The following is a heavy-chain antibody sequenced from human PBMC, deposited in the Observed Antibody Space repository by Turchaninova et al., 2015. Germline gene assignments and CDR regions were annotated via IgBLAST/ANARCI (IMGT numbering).Heavy chain of an antibody. CDR2: SDYSGST. Sequence: QLQLQESGPGLVKPSGTRSLTCTVSGGPINRSRYYRGWMPQPPGKGLEWIGFSDYSGSTYYNPSLKRRVTISVDTSKNQFSLKLSSVTAADTAVYYCARDRGPYYMDVWGKGTTVTVSS. CDR1: GGPINRSRYY. J-gene: IGHJ6*03. CDR3: ARDRGPYYMDV. V-gene: IGHV4-39*07.